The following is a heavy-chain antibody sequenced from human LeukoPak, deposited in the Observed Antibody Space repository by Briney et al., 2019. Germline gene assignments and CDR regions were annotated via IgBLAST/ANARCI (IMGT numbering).Heavy chain of an antibody. CDR2: MNPNSGNT. Sequence: ASVKVSCKASGYTFTSYDINWVRPATGQGLEWMGWMNPNSGNTGYAQKFQGRVTMTRNTSISTAYMELSSLRSEDTAVYYCARGGGPIIPFDWLPYYYYYGMDVWGQGTTVTVSS. CDR3: ARGGGPIIPFDWLPYYYYYGMDV. V-gene: IGHV1-8*01. J-gene: IGHJ6*02. D-gene: IGHD3-9*01. CDR1: GYTFTSYD.